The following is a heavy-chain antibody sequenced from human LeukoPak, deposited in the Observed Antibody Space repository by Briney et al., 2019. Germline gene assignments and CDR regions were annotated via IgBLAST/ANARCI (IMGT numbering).Heavy chain of an antibody. CDR3: ARSPVAGTLPLDY. V-gene: IGHV4-34*01. CDR1: GGSFSGYY. J-gene: IGHJ4*02. D-gene: IGHD6-19*01. Sequence: SETLSLTCAVYGGSFSGYYGSWIRQPPGKGLEWSGEINDSGSTNYNPSRKGRVTISVGTSKNQFSLKLSSVTAADTAVYYCARSPVAGTLPLDYWGQGTLVTVSS. CDR2: INDSGST.